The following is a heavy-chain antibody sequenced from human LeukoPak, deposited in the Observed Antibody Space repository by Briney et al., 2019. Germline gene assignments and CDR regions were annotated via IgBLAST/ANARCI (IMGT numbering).Heavy chain of an antibody. Sequence: PGGSLRLSCAASGFTVSSNYMSWVRQAPGKGLEWVSVIYSGGSTYHADPVKGRFTISRDNSKNTLYLQMNSLRAEDTAVYYCARDTGTYYYDSSGYYRDDAFDIWGQGTMVTVSS. CDR3: ARDTGTYYYDSSGYYRDDAFDI. J-gene: IGHJ3*02. D-gene: IGHD3-22*01. CDR2: IYSGGST. V-gene: IGHV3-66*02. CDR1: GFTVSSNY.